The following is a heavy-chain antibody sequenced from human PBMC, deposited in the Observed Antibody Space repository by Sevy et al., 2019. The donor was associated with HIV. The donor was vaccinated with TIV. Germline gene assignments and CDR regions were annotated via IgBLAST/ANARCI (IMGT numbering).Heavy chain of an antibody. CDR1: GFTFSSYA. CDR2: ISGSGGST. Sequence: GGSLRLSCAASGFTFSSYAMSWVRQAPGKGLEWVSAISGSGGSTFYADSVKGRFTISRDNSKNTLYLQMNSLRAEDKAEYYCAKVYYDFWSPNYYYGMDVWGQGTTVTVSS. D-gene: IGHD3-3*01. V-gene: IGHV3-23*01. CDR3: AKVYYDFWSPNYYYGMDV. J-gene: IGHJ6*02.